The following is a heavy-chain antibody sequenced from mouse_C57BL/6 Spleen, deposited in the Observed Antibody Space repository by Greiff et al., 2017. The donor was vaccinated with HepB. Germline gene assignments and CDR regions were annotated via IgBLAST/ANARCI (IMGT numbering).Heavy chain of an antibody. CDR3: ARSTVVAGRGFAY. Sequence: VQLQQSGAELVRPGTSVKMSCKASGYTFTNYWIGWAKQRPGHGLEWIGDIYPGGGYTNYNEKFKGKATLTADKSSSTAYMQFSSLTSEDSAIYYCARSTVVAGRGFAYWGQGTLVTVSA. J-gene: IGHJ3*01. V-gene: IGHV1-63*01. CDR1: GYTFTNYW. CDR2: IYPGGGYT. D-gene: IGHD1-1*01.